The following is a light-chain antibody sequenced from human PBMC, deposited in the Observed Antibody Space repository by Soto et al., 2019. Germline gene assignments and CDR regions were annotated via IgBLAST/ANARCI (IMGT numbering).Light chain of an antibody. CDR3: QQYYSYPAT. V-gene: IGKV1-8*01. CDR2: AAS. CDR1: QGISSY. Sequence: AIRMTQSPSSFSASTGDRVTITCRASQGISSYLAWYQQKPGKAPKLLIYAASTLQSGVPSRFSGSGSGTDFTLTISCLQSEDFATYYCQQYYSYPATFGQGTRLETK. J-gene: IGKJ5*01.